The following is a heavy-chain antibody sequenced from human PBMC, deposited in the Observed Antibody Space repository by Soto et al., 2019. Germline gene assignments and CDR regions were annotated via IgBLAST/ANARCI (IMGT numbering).Heavy chain of an antibody. Sequence: SVKVSCKASGGTFSSYAIRWVRQAPGQGLEWMGGIIPIFGTTNYAQKFQGRVTITGDDSTSTAYMELRRLRSEDTAAYYCERASEIVTSFGYWGQGTLVTVSS. D-gene: IGHD1-1*01. CDR1: GGTFSSYA. J-gene: IGHJ4*02. CDR3: ERASEIVTSFGY. CDR2: IIPIFGTT. V-gene: IGHV1-69*13.